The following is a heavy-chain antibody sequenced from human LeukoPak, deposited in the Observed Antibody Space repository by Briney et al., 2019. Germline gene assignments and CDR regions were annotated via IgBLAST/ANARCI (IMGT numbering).Heavy chain of an antibody. CDR2: ISAYNGNT. J-gene: IGHJ5*02. CDR1: GYTFTSYG. Sequence: ASVKVSCKASGYTFTSYGISWVRQAPGQGLEWMGWISAYNGNTNYAQKLQGRVTMTTDTSTSTAYMELRSLRSDDTAVYYCARHAGRKHQLLSGGDWFDPWGQGTLVTVSS. V-gene: IGHV1-18*01. CDR3: ARHAGRKHQLLSGGDWFDP. D-gene: IGHD2-2*01.